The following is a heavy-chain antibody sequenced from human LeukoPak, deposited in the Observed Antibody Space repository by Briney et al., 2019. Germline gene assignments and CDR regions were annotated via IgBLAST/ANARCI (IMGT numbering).Heavy chain of an antibody. Sequence: ASVKVSCKASGYTFTSYYMHWVRQAPGQGLEWMGWINPNSGGTNYAQKFQGRVTMTRDTSISTAYMELSSLRSDDTAVYYCARKFLGSRGYYFDYWGQGTLVTVSS. D-gene: IGHD3-10*01. J-gene: IGHJ4*02. CDR3: ARKFLGSRGYYFDY. V-gene: IGHV1-2*02. CDR1: GYTFTSYY. CDR2: INPNSGGT.